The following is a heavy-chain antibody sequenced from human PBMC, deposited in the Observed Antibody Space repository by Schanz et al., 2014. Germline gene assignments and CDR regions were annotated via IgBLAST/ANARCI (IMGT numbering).Heavy chain of an antibody. CDR1: GYTFTRSG. CDR3: ARDGSGVLGAPYWFDP. CDR2: TNLKNGHT. V-gene: IGHV1-18*01. J-gene: IGHJ5*02. Sequence: QVQLVQSGGEVKTPGASVKVSCKASGYTFTRSGINWVRQAPGQGFEWMAWTNLKNGHTNYAQKFQGRVTMTRDTATRTAFMELRSLRSDDTAVYYCARDGSGVLGAPYWFDPGGQGTLVTVSS. D-gene: IGHD1-26*01.